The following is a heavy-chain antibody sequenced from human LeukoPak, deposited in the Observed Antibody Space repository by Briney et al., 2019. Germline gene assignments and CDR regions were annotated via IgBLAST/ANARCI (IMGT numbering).Heavy chain of an antibody. CDR1: GGTFSSYA. CDR3: ARGRDGYMGYFDY. D-gene: IGHD5-24*01. Sequence: SVKVSCKASGGTFSSYAISWVRQAPGQGLEWMGGIIPIFGTANYAQKFQGRVTITTDESTSTAYMELSSLRAEDTAVYYCARGRDGYMGYFDYWGQGTLVTVSS. J-gene: IGHJ4*02. CDR2: IIPIFGTA. V-gene: IGHV1-69*05.